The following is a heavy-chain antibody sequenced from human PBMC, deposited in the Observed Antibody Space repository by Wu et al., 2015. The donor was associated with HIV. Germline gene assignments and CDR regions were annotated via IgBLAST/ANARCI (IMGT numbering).Heavy chain of an antibody. Sequence: QVQLVQSGAEVKKPGAPVKVSCGTSGYTFTNYYIHWVRQAPGHGLEWMAWINPSGGSTIYAEAFEGRITVTTDTSMKTVYMELESLTSRDTAMYFCARDATPITTEFDYWGQGTLITVSS. D-gene: IGHD4-11*01. V-gene: IGHV1-2*02. CDR1: GYTFTNYY. J-gene: IGHJ4*02. CDR3: ARDATPITTEFDY. CDR2: INPSGGST.